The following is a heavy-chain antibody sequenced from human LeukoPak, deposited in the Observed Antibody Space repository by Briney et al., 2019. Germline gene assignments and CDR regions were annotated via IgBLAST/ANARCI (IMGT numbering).Heavy chain of an antibody. CDR1: GFTFSSYG. D-gene: IGHD2-21*02. J-gene: IGHJ4*02. V-gene: IGHV3-30*03. Sequence: PGGSLRLSCAASGFTFSSYGMHWVRQAPGKGLEWVAVISYDGSNKYYADSVKGRFTISRDNSKNTLYLQMNSLRAEDRAVYYCARDFGANIVVVTALFGFVYWGQGTLVTVSS. CDR2: ISYDGSNK. CDR3: ARDFGANIVVVTALFGFVY.